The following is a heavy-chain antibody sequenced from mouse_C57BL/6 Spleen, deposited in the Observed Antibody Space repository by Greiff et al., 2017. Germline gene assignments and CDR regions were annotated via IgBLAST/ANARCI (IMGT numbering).Heavy chain of an antibody. CDR2: IRLKSDNYAT. Sequence: VKLMESGGGLVQPGGSMKLSCVASGFTFSNYWMNWVRQSPEKGLEWVDQIRLKSDNYATHYAESVKGRFTISRDDSKSSVYLQMNNLRAEDTGIYYCTISSWFAYWGQGTLVTDSA. J-gene: IGHJ3*01. V-gene: IGHV6-3*01. CDR3: TISSWFAY. CDR1: GFTFSNYW.